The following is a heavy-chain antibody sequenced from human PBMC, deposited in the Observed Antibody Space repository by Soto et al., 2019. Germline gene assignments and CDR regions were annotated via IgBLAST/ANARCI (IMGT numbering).Heavy chain of an antibody. Sequence: PSETLSLTCTVSGGSISSSSYYWGWIRQPPGKGLEWIGSIYYSGSTYYNPSLKSRVTISVDTSKNQFSLKLSSVTAADTAVYYCARPYYYYYGMDVWGQGTTVTVSS. CDR2: IYYSGST. CDR1: GGSISSSSYY. CDR3: ARPYYYYYGMDV. V-gene: IGHV4-39*01. J-gene: IGHJ6*02.